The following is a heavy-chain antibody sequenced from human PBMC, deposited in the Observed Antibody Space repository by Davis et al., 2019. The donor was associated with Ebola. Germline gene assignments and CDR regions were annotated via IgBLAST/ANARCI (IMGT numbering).Heavy chain of an antibody. J-gene: IGHJ6*02. CDR2: INSDGSST. Sequence: PGGSLRLSCAASGFTFSSYWMHWVRQAPGKGLVWVSRINSDGSSTSYADSVKGRFTISRDNAKKTLYLQMNSLRAEDTAVYYCARVRSNYYYYAMDVWGQGTTVTVSS. CDR1: GFTFSSYW. CDR3: ARVRSNYYYYAMDV. V-gene: IGHV3-74*01.